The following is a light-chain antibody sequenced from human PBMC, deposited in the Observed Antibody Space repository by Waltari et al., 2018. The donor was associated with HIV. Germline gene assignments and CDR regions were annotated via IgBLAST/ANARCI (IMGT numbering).Light chain of an antibody. V-gene: IGLV3-21*02. CDR3: QVCDTSNDHPYV. CDR1: NIGSKG. CDR2: DDS. Sequence: SVSVAPGQTASITCGGNNIGSKGVHWYQQKPGQAPVLVVYDDSGRPSRIPERFSGSNSGNTATLTISTVEAGDEADYYCQVCDTSNDHPYVFGTGTKVTVL. J-gene: IGLJ1*01.